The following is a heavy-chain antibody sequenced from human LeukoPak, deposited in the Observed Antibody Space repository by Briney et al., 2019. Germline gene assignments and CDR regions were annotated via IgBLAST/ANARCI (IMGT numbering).Heavy chain of an antibody. Sequence: SETLSLTCAVYGGSFSGYYWSWIRQPPGKGLEWIGEIYHSGSTNYNPSLKSRVTISVDKSKNQFSLKLSSVTAAVTAVYYCARRVNRGGCFDYWGQGTLVTVSS. V-gene: IGHV4-34*01. D-gene: IGHD6-19*01. CDR3: ARRVNRGGCFDY. CDR2: IYHSGST. CDR1: GGSFSGYY. J-gene: IGHJ4*02.